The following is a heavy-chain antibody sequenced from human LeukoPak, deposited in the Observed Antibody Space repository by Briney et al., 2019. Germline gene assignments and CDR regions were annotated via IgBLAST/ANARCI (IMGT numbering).Heavy chain of an antibody. V-gene: IGHV3-53*01. CDR2: IYSGGST. D-gene: IGHD3-22*01. CDR1: GFTVSSNY. CDR3: ARGSYDSSGYFIRTEDYYFDY. J-gene: IGHJ4*02. Sequence: GGSLRLSCAASGFTVSSNYMSWVRQAPGKGLEWVSVIYSGGSTYYADSVKGRFTISRDNSKNTLYLQMNSLRAEDTAVYYCARGSYDSSGYFIRTEDYYFDYWGQGTLVTVSS.